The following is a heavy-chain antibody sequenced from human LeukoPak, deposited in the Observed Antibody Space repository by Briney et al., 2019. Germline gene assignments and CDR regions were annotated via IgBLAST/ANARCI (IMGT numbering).Heavy chain of an antibody. V-gene: IGHV1-18*01. CDR2: ISDYNGNT. J-gene: IGHJ4*02. D-gene: IGHD6-13*01. CDR1: GYSFTSYG. CDR3: ARRYSSSWYGGSFDY. Sequence: ASVKVSCKASGYSFTSYGITWVRQAPGQGLEWMGWISDYNGNTNYAQKLQGRVTMTTDTSTSTAYMELRSLRSDDTAVYYCARRYSSSWYGGSFDYWGQGTLVTVSS.